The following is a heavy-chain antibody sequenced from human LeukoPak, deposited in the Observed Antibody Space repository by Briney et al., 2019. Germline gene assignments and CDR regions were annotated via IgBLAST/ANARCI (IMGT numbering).Heavy chain of an antibody. D-gene: IGHD4-11*01. CDR1: GDSINSYY. V-gene: IGHV4-59*08. CDR2: IYYRGSA. Sequence: SETLSLTCTVSGDSINSYYWSWIRQPPGKGLEWLGYIYYRGSANYNPSLKSRDTISIDASKNQFSLKLTSVTAADTAVYYCARLLHDWFDSWGQGTLATVSS. CDR3: ARLLHDWFDS. J-gene: IGHJ5*01.